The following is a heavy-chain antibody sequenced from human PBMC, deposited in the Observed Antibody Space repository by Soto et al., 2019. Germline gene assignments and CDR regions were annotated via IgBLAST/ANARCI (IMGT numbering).Heavy chain of an antibody. D-gene: IGHD3-3*01. J-gene: IGHJ6*02. CDR1: GFTFSSYG. CDR3: ARDLRSYDFWSGHYPLRSYYYYGMDV. V-gene: IGHV3-33*01. Sequence: GGSLRLSCAASGFTFSSYGMHWVRQAPGKGLEWVAVIWYDGSNKYYADSVKGRFTISRDNSKNTLYLQMNSLRAEDTAVYYCARDLRSYDFWSGHYPLRSYYYYGMDVWGQGTTVTVSS. CDR2: IWYDGSNK.